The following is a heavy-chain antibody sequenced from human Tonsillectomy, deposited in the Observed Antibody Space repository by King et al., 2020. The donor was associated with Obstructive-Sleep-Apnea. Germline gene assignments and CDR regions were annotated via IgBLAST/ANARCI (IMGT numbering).Heavy chain of an antibody. CDR1: GGTFSSYA. Sequence: VQLVESGAEVKKPGSSVKVSCKASGGTFSSYAISWVRQAPGQGLEWMGGITPIFGTANYAQKFQGRVTISADESTSTAYMELSSLRSEDTAVYYCARDLYDSSSWYWFDPWGQGTLVTVSS. J-gene: IGHJ5*02. CDR3: ARDLYDSSSWYWFDP. D-gene: IGHD6-13*01. V-gene: IGHV1-69*01. CDR2: ITPIFGTA.